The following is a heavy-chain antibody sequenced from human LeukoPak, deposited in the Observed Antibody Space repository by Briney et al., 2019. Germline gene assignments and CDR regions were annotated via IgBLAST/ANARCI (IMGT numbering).Heavy chain of an antibody. CDR2: ISYSGTT. Sequence: PSETLSLTCTVSGGSMSSHYWSWIRQSPGKGLEWIGSISYSGTTYYNPSLKSRVTISVDTSKNHFSLKLSSVTAADTAVYYCAANSADYNTLGSSYKVWGQGTLVTVSS. J-gene: IGHJ4*02. CDR3: AANSADYNTLGSSYKV. V-gene: IGHV4-39*02. D-gene: IGHD3-10*01. CDR1: GGSMSSHY.